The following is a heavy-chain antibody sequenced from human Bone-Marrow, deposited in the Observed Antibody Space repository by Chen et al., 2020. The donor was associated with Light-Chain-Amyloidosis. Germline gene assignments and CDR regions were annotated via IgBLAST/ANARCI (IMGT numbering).Heavy chain of an antibody. CDR3: ARAPGNTTGAPVYFDY. J-gene: IGHJ4*02. CDR2: ITGRGGST. CDR1: GFTFSTYA. D-gene: IGHD1-1*01. Sequence: EVELLESGGGLVQPGGSQRLSCAASGFTFSTYAMSGVRRAPGKGLEWVSAITGRGGSTYYADSVKGRFTISRDNSKNTLSLLMNSLRAEDTAVYYCARAPGNTTGAPVYFDYWGQGTLVTVAS. V-gene: IGHV3-23*01.